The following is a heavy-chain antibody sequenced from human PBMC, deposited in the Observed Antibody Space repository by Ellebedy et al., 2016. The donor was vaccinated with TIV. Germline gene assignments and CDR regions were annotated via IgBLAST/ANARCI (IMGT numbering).Heavy chain of an antibody. CDR3: ARGRSLEGFDI. Sequence: SETLSLTCPVSGGSISSSTYYWGWIRQPPGKGLEWIGGIYYSGSTYYNPSLKSRVTISVDTSKNHFSLKLSSVTAADTAVFFCARGRSLEGFDIWGQGTLVTVSS. J-gene: IGHJ3*02. D-gene: IGHD1-1*01. V-gene: IGHV4-39*07. CDR1: GGSISSSTYY. CDR2: IYYSGST.